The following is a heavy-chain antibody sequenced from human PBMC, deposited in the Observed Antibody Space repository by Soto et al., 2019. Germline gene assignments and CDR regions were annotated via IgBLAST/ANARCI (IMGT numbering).Heavy chain of an antibody. D-gene: IGHD3-10*01. V-gene: IGHV3-48*02. CDR2: ISSSSSTI. J-gene: IGHJ6*02. CDR1: GFTFSSYS. CDR3: ARDRCHMVRGVIGCSKPCYYGMDV. Sequence: EVQLVESGGGLVQPGGSLRLSCAASGFTFSSYSMNWVRQAPGKGLEWVSYISSSSSTIYYADSVKGRFTISRDNAKNSLYLQMNSLRDEDTAVYYCARDRCHMVRGVIGCSKPCYYGMDVWGQGTTVTVSS.